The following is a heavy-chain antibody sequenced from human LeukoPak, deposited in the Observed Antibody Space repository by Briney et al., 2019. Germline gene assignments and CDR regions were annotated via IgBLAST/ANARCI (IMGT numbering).Heavy chain of an antibody. CDR2: ITGSGSSI. J-gene: IGHJ4*02. V-gene: IGHV3-48*04. Sequence: GGSLRLSCAASEFTFSHYNMNWFRRAPGKGLEWVSYITGSGSSIYYADSVKGRFTISRDNAKNSLYLQMNSLRAEDTAVYYCAKEFHVSGWYPTSFDYWGQGTLVTVSS. CDR1: EFTFSHYN. CDR3: AKEFHVSGWYPTSFDY. D-gene: IGHD6-19*01.